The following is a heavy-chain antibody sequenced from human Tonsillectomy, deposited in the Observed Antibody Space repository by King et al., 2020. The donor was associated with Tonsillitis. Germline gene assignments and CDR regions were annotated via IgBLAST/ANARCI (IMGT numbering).Heavy chain of an antibody. CDR3: ARLPTGYCDSSGQPCDAFDV. CDR2: IDPSDSYT. CDR1: GYSFTSYW. Sequence: EVQLVQSGAEVKKPGESLRISCKGSGYSFTSYWISWVRQMPGKGLEWMGRIDPSDSYTNYSPSFQGHVTISADKSISTAYLQWSSLKASDTATYYCARLPTGYCDSSGQPCDAFDVWGQGTMVTVSS. J-gene: IGHJ3*01. V-gene: IGHV5-10-1*03. D-gene: IGHD3-22*01.